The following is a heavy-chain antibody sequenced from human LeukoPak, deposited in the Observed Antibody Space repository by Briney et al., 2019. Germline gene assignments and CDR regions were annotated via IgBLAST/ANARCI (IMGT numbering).Heavy chain of an antibody. CDR1: GYTFTSYA. CDR3: VADPGVHPYYFDY. V-gene: IGHV1-3*03. CDR2: INAGNGNT. D-gene: IGHD6-13*01. Sequence: GASVKVSCKASGYTFTSYAMHWVRQAPGQRLEWMGWINAGNGNTKYSQEFQGRVTITRDTSASTAYMELRSLRSENTAVYYCVADPGVHPYYFDYWGQGTLITVSS. J-gene: IGHJ4*02.